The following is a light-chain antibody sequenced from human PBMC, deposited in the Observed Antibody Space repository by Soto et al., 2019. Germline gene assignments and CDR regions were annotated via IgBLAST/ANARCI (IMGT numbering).Light chain of an antibody. CDR2: LNSDGSH. J-gene: IGLJ2*01. CDR1: SGHSSYA. V-gene: IGLV4-69*01. CDR3: QTWATGNRGV. Sequence: QLVLTQSPSASASLGASVKLTCTLSSGHSSYAIAWHQQQPEKGPRFLMKLNSDGSHSKGGGIPDRFSGSSSGAERYLTISSLQSEDEADYYCQTWATGNRGVFGGGTKLTVL.